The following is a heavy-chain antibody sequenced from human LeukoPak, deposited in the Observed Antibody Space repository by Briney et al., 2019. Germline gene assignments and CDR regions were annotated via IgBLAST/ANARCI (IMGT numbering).Heavy chain of an antibody. CDR3: ARGPRITIFGVVMANDAFDI. D-gene: IGHD3-3*01. V-gene: IGHV1-2*02. Sequence: ASVKVSCKASGYTFTGYYMHWVRQAPGQGLERMGWINPNSGGTNYAQKFQGRVTMTRDTSSSTAYMELSRLRFDDTVVYYCARGPRITIFGVVMANDAFDIWGQGTMVTVSS. CDR2: INPNSGGT. CDR1: GYTFTGYY. J-gene: IGHJ3*02.